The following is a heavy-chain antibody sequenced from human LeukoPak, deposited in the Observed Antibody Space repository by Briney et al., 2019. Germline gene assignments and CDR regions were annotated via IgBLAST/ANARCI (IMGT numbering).Heavy chain of an antibody. CDR1: GYSFTSYW. D-gene: IGHD1-26*01. V-gene: IGHV5-51*01. J-gene: IGHJ4*02. Sequence: GESLKISCKGSGYSFTSYWIGGVRQMPGKGLEWMGIINPDDSDTRYSPSFQGQVTISADKSISTAYLQWSSLKASDTAMYYCATSRRELLPFAYWGQGTLVTVSS. CDR2: INPDDSDT. CDR3: ATSRRELLPFAY.